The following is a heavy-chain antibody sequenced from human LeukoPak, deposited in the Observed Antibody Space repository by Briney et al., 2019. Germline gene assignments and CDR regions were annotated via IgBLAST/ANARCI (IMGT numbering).Heavy chain of an antibody. J-gene: IGHJ2*01. CDR1: GGPISSYR. Sequence: PSETLSLTCTVSGGPISSYRWSWIRQPPGKGLEWIGYIQYSGSTNCNPSLKSRVTMSVDTSKNQFSLKLTSVTAADTAVYYCARAYYDTSGYPGWYFDLWGRGTLVTVSS. CDR2: IQYSGST. D-gene: IGHD3-22*01. V-gene: IGHV4-59*12. CDR3: ARAYYDTSGYPGWYFDL.